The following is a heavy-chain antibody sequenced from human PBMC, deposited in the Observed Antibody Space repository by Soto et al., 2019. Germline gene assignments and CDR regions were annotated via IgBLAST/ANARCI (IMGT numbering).Heavy chain of an antibody. Sequence: GGSLRLSCAASGFTFSSYEMNWVRQAPGKGLEWVSYISSSGSTIYYADSVKGRFTISRDNAKNSLYLQMNSLRAEDTAVYYCARDMRSSGRYGGFYYYYGMDVWGQGTTVTVSS. D-gene: IGHD6-19*01. V-gene: IGHV3-48*03. J-gene: IGHJ6*02. CDR2: ISSSGSTI. CDR3: ARDMRSSGRYGGFYYYYGMDV. CDR1: GFTFSSYE.